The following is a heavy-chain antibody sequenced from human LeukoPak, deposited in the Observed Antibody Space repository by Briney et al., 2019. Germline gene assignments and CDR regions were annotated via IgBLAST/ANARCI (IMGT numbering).Heavy chain of an antibody. CDR3: ARRRYYDSSGYAREYTRDAFDI. V-gene: IGHV5-51*01. CDR2: IYPGDSDT. J-gene: IGHJ3*02. CDR1: GYSFTSYW. D-gene: IGHD3-22*01. Sequence: GESLKISCKGSGYSFTSYWIGWVRQMPGKGLEWMGIIYPGDSDTRYSPSFQGQVTISADKSISTAHLQWSSLKASDTAMYYCARRRYYDSSGYAREYTRDAFDIWGQGTMVTVSS.